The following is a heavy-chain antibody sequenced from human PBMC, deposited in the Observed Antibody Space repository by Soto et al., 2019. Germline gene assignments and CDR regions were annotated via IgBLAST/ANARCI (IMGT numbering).Heavy chain of an antibody. CDR1: GFTFSNYA. D-gene: IGHD3-10*01. CDR2: ISDSGDST. CDR3: AKDGFSGSGKYYFDY. V-gene: IGHV3-23*01. Sequence: EVHLLESGGGLVQPGGSLRLSCAASGFTFSNYAMNWVRQAPGKGLEWVSVISDSGDSTYYADSVKGRFTISRDKSKNALYLDMNSLTAEDTAVYYCAKDGFSGSGKYYFDYWGQGTLVTVSS. J-gene: IGHJ4*02.